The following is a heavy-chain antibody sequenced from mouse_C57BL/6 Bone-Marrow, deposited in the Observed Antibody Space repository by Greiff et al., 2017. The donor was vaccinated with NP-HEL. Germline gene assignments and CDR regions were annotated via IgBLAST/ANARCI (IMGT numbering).Heavy chain of an antibody. CDR3: ARHKVHITTVVSWYFDF. CDR2: ISSGGSYT. J-gene: IGHJ1*03. Sequence: DVKLVESGGDLVKPGGSLKLSCAASGFTFSSYGMSWVRQTPDKGLEWVATISSGGSYTYYPASVQGRFTISRDNAKNTLYQQMSSLKSENTAMYYCARHKVHITTVVSWYFDFWGTGTTVTVSS. V-gene: IGHV5-6*02. D-gene: IGHD1-1*01. CDR1: GFTFSSYG.